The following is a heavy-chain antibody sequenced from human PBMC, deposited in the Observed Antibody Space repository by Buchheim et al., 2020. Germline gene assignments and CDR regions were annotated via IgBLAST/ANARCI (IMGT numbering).Heavy chain of an antibody. V-gene: IGHV3-7*01. J-gene: IGHJ4*02. D-gene: IGHD3-22*01. CDR2: IKQDGSEK. CDR3: AREEGAYYYDSSGYTDY. CDR1: GFTFSGYW. Sequence: EVQLVESGGGLVQPGGSLRLSCAASGFTFSGYWMSWVRQAPGKGLEWVANIKQDGSEKYYVDSVKGRFTISRDNAKNSLYLQMNSLRAEDTAVYYCAREEGAYYYDSSGYTDYWGQGTL.